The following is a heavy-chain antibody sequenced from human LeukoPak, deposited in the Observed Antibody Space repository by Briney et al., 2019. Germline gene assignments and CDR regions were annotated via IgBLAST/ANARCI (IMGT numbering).Heavy chain of an antibody. Sequence: GRSLRLSCAASGFTFSSYAMHWVRQAPGKGLELVAVISYDGSNKYYADSVKGRFTISRDNSKNTLYLQMNSLRAEDTAVYYCARDDGVTTVTTEPDYWGQGTLVTVSS. J-gene: IGHJ4*02. V-gene: IGHV3-30*04. D-gene: IGHD4-17*01. CDR1: GFTFSSYA. CDR2: ISYDGSNK. CDR3: ARDDGVTTVTTEPDY.